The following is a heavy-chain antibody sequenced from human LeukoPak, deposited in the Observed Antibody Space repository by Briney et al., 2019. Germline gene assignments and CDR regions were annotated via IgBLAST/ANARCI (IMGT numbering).Heavy chain of an antibody. Sequence: ASVKVSCQASGYTFTGYYMHWVRQAPGQGLEWMGWINPNSGGTNYAQKFQGRATMTRDTSISTAYMELSRLRSDVTDVYYCARANANWFDPWGQGTLVTVSS. CDR2: INPNSGGT. CDR1: GYTFTGYY. J-gene: IGHJ5*02. V-gene: IGHV1-2*02. CDR3: ARANANWFDP.